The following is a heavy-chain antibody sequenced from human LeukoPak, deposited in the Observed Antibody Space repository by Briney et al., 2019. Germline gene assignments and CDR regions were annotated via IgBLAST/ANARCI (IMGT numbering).Heavy chain of an antibody. CDR2: FNPKSGDK. Sequence: GASVKVSCKASGHMFTDYFMHWVRQAPGQGPEWMGWFNPKSGDKKYAQQFQGRVTMTRDTSINTAYMEMSGLTSDDTAVYYCARAQLLTAPAGTFADNWGQGTLVTVSS. D-gene: IGHD6-13*01. CDR3: ARAQLLTAPAGTFADN. J-gene: IGHJ4*02. CDR1: GHMFTDYF. V-gene: IGHV1-2*02.